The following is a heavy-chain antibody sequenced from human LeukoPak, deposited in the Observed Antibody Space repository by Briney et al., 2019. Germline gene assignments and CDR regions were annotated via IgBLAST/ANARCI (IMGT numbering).Heavy chain of an antibody. Sequence: PSETLSLTCTVSGGSISSYYWSWIRQPPGKGLEWIGYIYYSGSTYYNPSLKSRVTISVDTSKNQFSLKLSSVTAADTAVYYCARGVGFLEWFTAGGPFYYMDVWGKGTTVTVSS. D-gene: IGHD3-3*01. J-gene: IGHJ6*03. CDR3: ARGVGFLEWFTAGGPFYYMDV. V-gene: IGHV4-59*12. CDR1: GGSISSYY. CDR2: IYYSGST.